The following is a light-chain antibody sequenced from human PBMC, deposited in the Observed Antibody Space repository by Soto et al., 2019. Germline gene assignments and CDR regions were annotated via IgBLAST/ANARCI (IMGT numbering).Light chain of an antibody. V-gene: IGLV2-14*01. J-gene: IGLJ2*01. CDR2: EVT. CDR1: SSDIGAYDY. CDR3: SSYTSTSTPLI. Sequence: QSALTQPASVSGSPGQSITISCSGSSSDIGAYDYVSWYQQYPGKAPKLLIYEVTSRPSGVSHRLSGSKSGSTASLSISGLQLEDDADYYCSSYTSTSTPLIFGGGTKVTVL.